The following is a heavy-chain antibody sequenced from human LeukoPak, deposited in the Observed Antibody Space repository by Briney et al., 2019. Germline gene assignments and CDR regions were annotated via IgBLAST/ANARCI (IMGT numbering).Heavy chain of an antibody. CDR3: ARDVDTATDQINDY. Sequence: AASVKVSCKASGYTFTGHGISWVRQAPGQGLEWMGWVSTYNGYTNYVPKYQGRVTMTTDTSTSTAYMELRSLRSDDTAVYYCARDVDTATDQINDYWGQGTLVTVSS. CDR1: GYTFTGHG. D-gene: IGHD5-18*01. J-gene: IGHJ4*02. CDR2: VSTYNGYT. V-gene: IGHV1-18*04.